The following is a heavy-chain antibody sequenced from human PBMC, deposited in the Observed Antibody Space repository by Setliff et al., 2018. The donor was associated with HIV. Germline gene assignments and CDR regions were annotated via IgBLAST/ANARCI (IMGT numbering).Heavy chain of an antibody. V-gene: IGHV3-7*01. CDR3: AVGPRWLPTYFHY. D-gene: IGHD6-19*01. CDR1: GFTFSSYG. J-gene: IGHJ4*02. Sequence: GGSLRLSCAASGFTFSSYGMHWVRQAPGKGLEWVGNIKSDGTEKNYADSVRGRFTISRDNTKNSLYLQMDGLRVEDTAVYYCAVGPRWLPTYFHYWGQGTLVTVSS. CDR2: IKSDGTEK.